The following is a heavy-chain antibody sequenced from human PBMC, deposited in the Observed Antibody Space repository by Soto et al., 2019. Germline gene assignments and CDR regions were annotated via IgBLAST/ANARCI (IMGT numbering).Heavy chain of an antibody. D-gene: IGHD4-17*01. CDR3: EHSLAASNYGDYEPSNSFDY. Sequence: QITLKESGPTLVKHTQTLTLTCTFSGFSLSTSGVGVGWIRQPPGKSLEWLALIYWDDDKLYSPSLKSRLNITMDTSQNQVVLTMTSMDPVDTATYSCEHSLAASNYGDYEPSNSFDYWGQGTLVTVSS. CDR1: GFSLSTSGVG. V-gene: IGHV2-5*02. CDR2: IYWDDDK. J-gene: IGHJ4*02.